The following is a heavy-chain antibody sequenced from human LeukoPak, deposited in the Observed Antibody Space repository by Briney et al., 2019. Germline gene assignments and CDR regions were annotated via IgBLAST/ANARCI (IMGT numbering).Heavy chain of an antibody. CDR3: ARDGSCYPYSNYFFDY. J-gene: IGHJ4*02. CDR1: GYTFTTYG. CDR2: ISADNGKT. D-gene: IGHD4-11*01. Sequence: ASVKVSCKASGYTFTTYGVSWVRQAPGQGLEWMGWISADNGKTNHAQNVQGRVTMTTDTFTSTAYMELRSLRSDDTAVYYCARDGSCYPYSNYFFDYWGQGTLVTVSS. V-gene: IGHV1-18*01.